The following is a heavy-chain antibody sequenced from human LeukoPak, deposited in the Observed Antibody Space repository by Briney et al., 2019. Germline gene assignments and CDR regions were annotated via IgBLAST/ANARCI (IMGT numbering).Heavy chain of an antibody. V-gene: IGHV3-48*02. CDR2: ISSSSSTI. J-gene: IGHJ4*02. Sequence: GGSLRLSCAASGFTFSSYSMNWVRQVPGKGLEWVSYISSSSSTIYYADSVKGRFTISRDNAKNSLYLQMNSLRDEDTAVYYCARDGGLVGASGAFDYWGQGTLVTVSS. CDR3: ARDGGLVGASGAFDY. D-gene: IGHD1-26*01. CDR1: GFTFSSYS.